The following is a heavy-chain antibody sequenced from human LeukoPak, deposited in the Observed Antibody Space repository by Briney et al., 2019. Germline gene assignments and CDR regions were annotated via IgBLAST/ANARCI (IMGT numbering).Heavy chain of an antibody. CDR1: GFTFSSYS. J-gene: IGHJ4*02. CDR2: ISSSSSYI. CDR3: AGVATDYYDSSGYPY. D-gene: IGHD3-22*01. V-gene: IGHV3-21*01. Sequence: GGSLRLSCAASGFTFSSYSMNWVRQAPGKGLEWVSSISSSSSYIYYADSVKGQFTISRDNAKNSLYLQMNSLRAEDTAVYYCAGVATDYYDSSGYPYWGQGTLVTVSS.